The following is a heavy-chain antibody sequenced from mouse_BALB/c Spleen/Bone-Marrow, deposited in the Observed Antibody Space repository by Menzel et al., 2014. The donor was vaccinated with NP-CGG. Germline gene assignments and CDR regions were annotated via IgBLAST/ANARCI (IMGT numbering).Heavy chain of an antibody. D-gene: IGHD1-1*01. V-gene: IGHV4-1*02. Sequence: EVMLVESGGGLVQPGGSLKLSCAASGFDFSRYWMSWVRQAPGKGLEWIGEINPDSSTINYTPSLKDKLIISRDNAKNTLYLQMSKVRSEDTARYYCARPGLNYYASRYFDVWGAGTTVTVSS. CDR3: ARPGLNYYASRYFDV. CDR1: GFDFSRYW. CDR2: INPDSSTI. J-gene: IGHJ1*01.